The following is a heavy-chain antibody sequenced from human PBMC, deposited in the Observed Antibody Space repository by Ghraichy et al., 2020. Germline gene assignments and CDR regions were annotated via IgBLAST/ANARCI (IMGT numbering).Heavy chain of an antibody. Sequence: SETLSLTCAVYGGSFSGYYWSWIRQPPGKGLEWIGEINHSGSTNYNPSLKSRVTISVDTSKNQFSLKLSSVTAADTAVYYCARVDPVVPDYWGQGTLVTVSS. CDR1: GGSFSGYY. CDR3: ARVDPVVPDY. V-gene: IGHV4-34*01. D-gene: IGHD4-23*01. CDR2: INHSGST. J-gene: IGHJ4*02.